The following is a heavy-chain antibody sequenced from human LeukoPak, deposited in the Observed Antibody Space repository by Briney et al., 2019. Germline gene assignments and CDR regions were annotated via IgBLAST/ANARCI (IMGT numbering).Heavy chain of an antibody. CDR3: TRWGSDYGDPDFDY. CDR1: GFTFSGSA. Sequence: QPGGSLKLSCAASGFTFSGSAMHWVRQASGKGLEWVGRIRSKANSYATAYAASVKGRFTISRDDSKNTAYLQMNSLKTEDTAVYYCTRWGSDYGDPDFDYWGQGTLVTVSS. CDR2: IRSKANSYAT. V-gene: IGHV3-73*01. J-gene: IGHJ4*02. D-gene: IGHD4-17*01.